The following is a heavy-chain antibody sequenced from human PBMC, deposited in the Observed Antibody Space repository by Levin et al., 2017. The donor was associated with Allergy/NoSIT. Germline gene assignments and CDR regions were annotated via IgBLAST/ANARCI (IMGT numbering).Heavy chain of an antibody. CDR1: GFTFSSYW. CDR2: IKQDGGEK. D-gene: IGHD5-18*01. CDR3: ARERRSGIQFWLNYYYMDV. V-gene: IGHV3-7*01. Sequence: GGSLRLSCAASGFTFSSYWMSWVRQAPGKGLEWVANIKQDGGEKYYVDSVKGRFTISRDNARNSLYLLLNSLRGEDTAVYYCARERRSGIQFWLNYYYMDVWGKGTTVTVSS. J-gene: IGHJ6*03.